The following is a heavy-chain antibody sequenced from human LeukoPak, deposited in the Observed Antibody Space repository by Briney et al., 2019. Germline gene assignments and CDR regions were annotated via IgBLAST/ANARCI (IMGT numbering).Heavy chain of an antibody. CDR2: IYPGDSET. V-gene: IGHV5-51*01. CDR3: VRTSSTWYGDY. D-gene: IGHD6-13*01. CDR1: GYTFASYL. Sequence: GESLKISCKGSGYTFASYLIGWVRRMPGKGLDWMGIIYPGDSETRYSPSFQGQVTISADKSISTAYLQWSSLKASDTAMYYCVRTSSTWYGDYWGQGTLVTVSS. J-gene: IGHJ4*02.